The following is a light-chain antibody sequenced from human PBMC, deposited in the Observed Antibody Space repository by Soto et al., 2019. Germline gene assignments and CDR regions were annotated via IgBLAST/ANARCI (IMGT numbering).Light chain of an antibody. J-gene: IGKJ3*01. CDR1: QSISSN. CDR3: QQYNNWPFT. Sequence: EIVMTQSPATLSVSPGDRATLSCRASQSISSNLAWYQQKPGQAPRLLIYGASSRATGIPSTFSGSGSGTEFTLNISRLQSEDFAVYCCQQYNNWPFTFGPGTKVDIK. V-gene: IGKV3-15*01. CDR2: GAS.